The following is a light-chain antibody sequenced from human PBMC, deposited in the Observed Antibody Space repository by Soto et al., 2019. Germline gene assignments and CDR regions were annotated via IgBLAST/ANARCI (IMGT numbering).Light chain of an antibody. Sequence: IQLTQSPSSLSASVGDRVTMTCRASQDIAIYLAWYQQKPGEAPKLLIYAASTLYGGVPSRFSGSGSGTDIALTITSLQAEDFATYYCQQLRMYPSTFGGGTKVDIK. J-gene: IGKJ4*01. CDR1: QDIAIY. V-gene: IGKV1-9*01. CDR3: QQLRMYPST. CDR2: AAS.